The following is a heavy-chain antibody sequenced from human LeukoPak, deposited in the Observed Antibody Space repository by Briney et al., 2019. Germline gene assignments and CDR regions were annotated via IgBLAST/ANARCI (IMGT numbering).Heavy chain of an antibody. CDR1: GFRFSDFT. CDR3: AKVSESGYSSGWFGTNYYYYGMDV. CDR2: IGGRGGST. V-gene: IGHV3-23*01. D-gene: IGHD6-19*01. J-gene: IGHJ6*02. Sequence: GGSLRLSCAASGFRFSDFTMTWVRQAPGKGPEWVSAIGGRGGSTYYADSLGGRFTISRDNSKDMVYLQMNSLKVEDTAVYYCAKVSESGYSSGWFGTNYYYYGMDVWGQGTTVTVSS.